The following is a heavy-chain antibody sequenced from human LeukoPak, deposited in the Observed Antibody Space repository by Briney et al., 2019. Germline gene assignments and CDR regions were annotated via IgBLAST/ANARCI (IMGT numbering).Heavy chain of an antibody. J-gene: IGHJ4*02. CDR2: ISAYNGNT. CDR1: GYTFTSYG. V-gene: IGHV1-18*01. D-gene: IGHD1-26*01. Sequence: ASVKVSCKASGYTFTSYGISWVRQAPGQGLEWMGWISAYNGNTSYAQKLQGRVTMTTDTSASTAYMELSSLRSEDTAVYYCARESYSGSYLIHDYWGQGTLVTVSS. CDR3: ARESYSGSYLIHDY.